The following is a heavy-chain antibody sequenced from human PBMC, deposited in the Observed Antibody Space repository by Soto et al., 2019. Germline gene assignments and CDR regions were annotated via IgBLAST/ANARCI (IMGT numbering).Heavy chain of an antibody. Sequence: ASVKVSCKASGYTFTSYGISWVRQAPGQGLEWMGWISAYNGNTNYAQKLQGRVTMTTDTSTSTAYMELRSLRSDDTAVYYCARDPLPSYYYDSSGYYYEWWFDPWGQGTLVTVSS. D-gene: IGHD3-22*01. V-gene: IGHV1-18*01. CDR1: GYTFTSYG. CDR2: ISAYNGNT. J-gene: IGHJ5*02. CDR3: ARDPLPSYYYDSSGYYYEWWFDP.